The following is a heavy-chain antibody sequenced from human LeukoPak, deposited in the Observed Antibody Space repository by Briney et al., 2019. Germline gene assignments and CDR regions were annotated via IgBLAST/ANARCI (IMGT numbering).Heavy chain of an antibody. CDR1: GGSISSSSYY. V-gene: IGHV4-39*07. J-gene: IGHJ4*02. D-gene: IGHD1-26*01. CDR2: IYYSGST. Sequence: PSETLSLTCTVSGGSISSSSYYWGWIRRPPGKGLEWIGSIYYSGSTYYNPSLKSRVTISVDTSKNQFSLKLSSVTAADTAVYYCARLGGSYYPYFDYWGQGTLVTVSS. CDR3: ARLGGSYYPYFDY.